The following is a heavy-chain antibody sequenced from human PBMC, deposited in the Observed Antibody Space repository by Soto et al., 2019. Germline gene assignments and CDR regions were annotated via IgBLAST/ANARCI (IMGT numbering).Heavy chain of an antibody. CDR1: GGSISSSSYY. CDR2: IYYSGST. CDR3: ARQWQQLVLFDY. V-gene: IGHV4-39*01. Sequence: SETLSLTCTFSGGSISSSSYYWGWLRQPPGKGLEWIGSIYYSGSTYYNPSLKSRVTISVDTSKNQFSLKLSSVTAADTAVYYCARQWQQLVLFDYWGQGTLVTVSS. J-gene: IGHJ4*02. D-gene: IGHD6-13*01.